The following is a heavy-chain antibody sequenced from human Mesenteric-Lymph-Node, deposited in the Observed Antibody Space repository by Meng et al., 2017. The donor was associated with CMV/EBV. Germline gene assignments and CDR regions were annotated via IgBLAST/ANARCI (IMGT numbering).Heavy chain of an antibody. Sequence: ASVKVSCKASGYTFTSYDINWVRQAPGQGLEWMGWIDLNSGATDYAQKFQGRVTMTRDTSISTAYMELSRLRSDDTAVYYCARDLGSSGYYYDAYFFDYWGQGTLVTVSS. CDR2: IDLNSGAT. D-gene: IGHD3-22*01. CDR3: ARDLGSSGYYYDAYFFDY. CDR1: GYTFTSYD. V-gene: IGHV1-2*02. J-gene: IGHJ4*02.